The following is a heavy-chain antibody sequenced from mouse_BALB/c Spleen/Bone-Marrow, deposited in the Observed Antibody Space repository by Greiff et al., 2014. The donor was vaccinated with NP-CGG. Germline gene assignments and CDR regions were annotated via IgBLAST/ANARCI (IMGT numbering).Heavy chain of an antibody. CDR3: ARDISGYVRAMDY. Sequence: QVQLQQSGPELVSPGVSVKISCKAFGYTFTDYAIHWVEQSHSKSLEWIGIISTYSANTNYNQKFKGKATMTVDKSSSTAYMELARLTFEDSAIYFCARDISGYVRAMDYWGQGTSVTVSS. CDR1: GYTFTDYA. D-gene: IGHD3-2*01. V-gene: IGHV1-67*01. J-gene: IGHJ4*01. CDR2: ISTYSANT.